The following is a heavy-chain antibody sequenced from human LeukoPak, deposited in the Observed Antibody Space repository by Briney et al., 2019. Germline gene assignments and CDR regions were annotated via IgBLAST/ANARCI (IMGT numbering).Heavy chain of an antibody. CDR3: ARGPRGAAGWFDS. V-gene: IGHV4-34*01. CDR2: INHSGST. Sequence: PSETLSLTCAVYGGSFSGYYWNWIRRPPGKGLEWSGGINHSGSTNYNPSLKSRVTISVDTSKNQFSLKVKSVTAADTAIYYCARGPRGAAGWFDSWGQGTLVTVSS. CDR1: GGSFSGYY. J-gene: IGHJ5*01. D-gene: IGHD6-13*01.